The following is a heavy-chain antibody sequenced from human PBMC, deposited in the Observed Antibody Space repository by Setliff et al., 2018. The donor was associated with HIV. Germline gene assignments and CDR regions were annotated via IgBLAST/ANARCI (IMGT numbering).Heavy chain of an antibody. V-gene: IGHV4-38-2*01. CDR2: IYHHGTT. D-gene: IGHD4-17*01. Sequence: PSETLSLTCAVSGYSISSGYYRGWIRQPPGKGLEWIGNIYHHGTTYYYPSLKGRVTISLDTSNNQFSLNLNSVTAADTAVYYCARGGPTVAFGLDVWGQGTTVTVSS. CDR1: GYSISSGYY. J-gene: IGHJ6*02. CDR3: ARGGPTVAFGLDV.